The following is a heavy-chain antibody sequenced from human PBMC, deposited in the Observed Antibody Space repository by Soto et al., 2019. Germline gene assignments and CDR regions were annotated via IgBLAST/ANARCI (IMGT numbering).Heavy chain of an antibody. V-gene: IGHV3-30*18. D-gene: IGHD3-10*01. J-gene: IGHJ6*02. Sequence: QVQLVESGGGVVQPGRSLRLSCAASGFPFNSYGMHWVRQAPGKGLEWVTTISYDGSNKYYADSVKGRFTISRDNSXXMXHXQVNSLRPEDTAVYICAKENYYGSVSQYDYYCGPDVWGQGTTVGVSS. CDR3: AKENYYGSVSQYDYYCGPDV. CDR1: GFPFNSYG. CDR2: ISYDGSNK.